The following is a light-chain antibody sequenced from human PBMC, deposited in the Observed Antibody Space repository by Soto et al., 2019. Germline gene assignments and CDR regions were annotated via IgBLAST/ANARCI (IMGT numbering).Light chain of an antibody. V-gene: IGKV3-11*01. CDR1: QSFRGL. Sequence: EFVCTQSPVTLSLSPGERATLSCRASQSFRGLLAWYQQKPGQAPRLLIYDAYNRATGIPPRFSGSGSGTDFTLTISSLEPEDSAVYYCQQRHMWPITFGQGTRLEI. CDR2: DAY. J-gene: IGKJ5*01. CDR3: QQRHMWPIT.